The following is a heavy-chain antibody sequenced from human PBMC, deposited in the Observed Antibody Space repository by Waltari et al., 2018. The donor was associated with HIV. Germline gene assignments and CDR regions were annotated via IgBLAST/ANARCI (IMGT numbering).Heavy chain of an antibody. CDR1: GYTFTAYY. J-gene: IGHJ4*02. CDR2: INPKTGFT. CDR3: ARDFSARRGLDL. Sequence: QALLAQSGAEVKKSGASVKVSCKASGYTFTAYYIHWVRLAPGQGLEWMGWINPKTGFTKFAQKFQGNVTMTADASIDTAYMELNMLTYDDSALYYCARDFSARRGLDLWGQGTRLTVSS. D-gene: IGHD6-25*01. V-gene: IGHV1-2*02.